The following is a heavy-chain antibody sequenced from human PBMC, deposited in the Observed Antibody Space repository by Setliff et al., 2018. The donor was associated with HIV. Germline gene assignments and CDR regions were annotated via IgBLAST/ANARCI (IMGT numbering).Heavy chain of an antibody. Sequence: PGGSLRLSCAASGFTFSSYAMSWVRQAPGKGLEWVSGISGSGGSTDYADSVKGRFVISRDNSKNTLYLQMNSLRAEDTALYHCASSGSYYVPYFNSWGQGTQVTVSS. J-gene: IGHJ4*02. CDR3: ASSGSYYVPYFNS. CDR2: ISGSGGST. D-gene: IGHD1-26*01. V-gene: IGHV3-23*01. CDR1: GFTFSSYA.